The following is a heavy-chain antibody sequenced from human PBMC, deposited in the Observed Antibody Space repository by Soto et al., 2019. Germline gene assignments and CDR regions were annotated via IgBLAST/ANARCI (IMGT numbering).Heavy chain of an antibody. CDR1: GFTFSSYG. CDR2: ISYDGSNK. D-gene: IGHD5-12*01. Sequence: GGSLRLSCAASGFTFSSYGMHWVRQAPGKGLEWVAVISYDGSNKYYADSVKGRFTISRDNSKNTLYLQMNSLRAEDTAVYYCAKDPGFSGYDLAFDYWGQGTLVTVSS. J-gene: IGHJ4*02. V-gene: IGHV3-30*18. CDR3: AKDPGFSGYDLAFDY.